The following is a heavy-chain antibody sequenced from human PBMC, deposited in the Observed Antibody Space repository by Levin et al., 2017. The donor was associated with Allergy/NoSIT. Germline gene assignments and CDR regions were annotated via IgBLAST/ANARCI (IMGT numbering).Heavy chain of an antibody. CDR2: IKSKTDGGTA. CDR1: GITFSNAW. J-gene: IGHJ4*02. Sequence: SCTASGITFSNAWMSWARQAPGKGLDWVGRIKSKTDGGTADYASPVKGRFTISRDDSENTLYLQMNSLKTEDTAVYYCTTYISSWYYFDSWGQGTLVTVSS. V-gene: IGHV3-15*01. D-gene: IGHD6-13*01. CDR3: TTYISSWYYFDS.